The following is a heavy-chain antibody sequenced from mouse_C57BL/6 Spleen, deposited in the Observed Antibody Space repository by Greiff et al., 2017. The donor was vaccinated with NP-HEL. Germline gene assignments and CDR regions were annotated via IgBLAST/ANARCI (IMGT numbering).Heavy chain of an antibody. CDR2: IHPNSGST. J-gene: IGHJ4*01. CDR1: GYTFTSYW. V-gene: IGHV1-64*01. Sequence: QVQLQQPGAELVKPGASVKLSCKASGYTFTSYWMHWVKQRPGQGLEWIGMIHPNSGSTNYNEKFKSKATLTVDKSSSTAYMQLSSLTSEYSAVYYCARGGVYYYGSSPYYYAMDYWGQGTSVTVSS. D-gene: IGHD1-1*01. CDR3: ARGGVYYYGSSPYYYAMDY.